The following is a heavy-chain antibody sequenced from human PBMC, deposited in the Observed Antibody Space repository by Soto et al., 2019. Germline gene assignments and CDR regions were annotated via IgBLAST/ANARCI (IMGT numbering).Heavy chain of an antibody. D-gene: IGHD3-9*01. J-gene: IGHJ6*02. CDR3: ARDEDILRRDYYYYYGMDV. CDR2: INPSGGIT. Sequence: SVKVSFKASWYTFSGDYMHWVRQAPGQGLEWMGIINPSGGITSYAQKFQGRVTMTRDTSTSTVYMELSSLRSEDTAVYYCARDEDILRRDYYYYYGMDVWGQGTTVTVSS. CDR1: WYTFSGDY. V-gene: IGHV1-46*01.